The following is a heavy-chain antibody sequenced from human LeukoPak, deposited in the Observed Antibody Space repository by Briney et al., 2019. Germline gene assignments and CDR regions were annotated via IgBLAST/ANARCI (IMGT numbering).Heavy chain of an antibody. V-gene: IGHV1-18*01. CDR2: ISAYNGNT. CDR1: GYTFTSDG. D-gene: IGHD3-10*01. J-gene: IGHJ5*02. CDR3: ARDSVLLWFGELWENWFDP. Sequence: ASVKVSCKASGYTFTSDGISWVRQAPGQGLEWMGWISAYNGNTNYAQKLQGRVTMTTDTSTSTAYMELRSLRSDDTAVYYCARDSVLLWFGELWENWFDPWGQGTLVTVSS.